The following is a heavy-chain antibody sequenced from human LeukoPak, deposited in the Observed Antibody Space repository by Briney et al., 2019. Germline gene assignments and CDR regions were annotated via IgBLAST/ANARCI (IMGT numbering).Heavy chain of an antibody. CDR3: ARDNSSSTMGIFDY. J-gene: IGHJ4*02. D-gene: IGHD6-6*01. V-gene: IGHV3-30-3*01. Sequence: SLRLSCAASGFTFSSYAMHWVRQAPGKGLEWVAVISYDGSNKYYADSVKGRFTISRDNSKNTLYLQMNSLRAGDTAVYYCARDNSSSTMGIFDYWGQGTLVTVSS. CDR2: ISYDGSNK. CDR1: GFTFSSYA.